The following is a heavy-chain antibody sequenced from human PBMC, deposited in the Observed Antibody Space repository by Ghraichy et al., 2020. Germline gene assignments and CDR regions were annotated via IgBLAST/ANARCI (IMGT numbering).Heavy chain of an antibody. J-gene: IGHJ4*02. CDR1: GFTLDDYG. D-gene: IGHD1-7*01. V-gene: IGHV3-20*04. CDR2: INWNGGT. Sequence: GGSLRLSCAASGFTLDDYGMSWVRQVPGKGLEWVSGINWNGGTGYADSVKGRFIVSRDSAKNTLYLQMNSLRAEDTALYYCARDGAGTSWEYWGQGTLVTVSS. CDR3: ARDGAGTSWEY.